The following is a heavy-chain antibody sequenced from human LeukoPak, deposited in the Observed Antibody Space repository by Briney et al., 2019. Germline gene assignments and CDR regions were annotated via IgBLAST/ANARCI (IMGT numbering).Heavy chain of an antibody. CDR2: ISSSGGTI. J-gene: IGHJ4*02. V-gene: IGHV3-48*03. D-gene: IGHD4-11*01. CDR3: AGDSRQQLFDY. CDR1: GFTFSSYE. Sequence: GGSLRLSCAASGFTFSSYEMNWVRQTPGKGLEWLSYISSSGGTIYYADSVKGRFTISRDNAKSSLYLQMNGLRAEDTAVYYCAGDSRQQLFDYWGQGTLVTVSS.